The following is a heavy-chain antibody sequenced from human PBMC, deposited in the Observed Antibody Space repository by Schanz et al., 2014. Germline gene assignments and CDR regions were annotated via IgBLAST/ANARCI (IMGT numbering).Heavy chain of an antibody. CDR2: LWHDGSKK. V-gene: IGHV3-33*01. CDR1: GFTFSSYD. Sequence: QVQLVESGGGVVQPGRSLRLSCVASGFTFSSYDVFWVRQAPGKGLEWVAILWHDGSKKYYADSVKGRFTVSRDNSKNTLYLQLNSLRAEDTAVYYCARGGPAYYFDDWGQGTLVTVSS. J-gene: IGHJ4*02. CDR3: ARGGPAYYFDD.